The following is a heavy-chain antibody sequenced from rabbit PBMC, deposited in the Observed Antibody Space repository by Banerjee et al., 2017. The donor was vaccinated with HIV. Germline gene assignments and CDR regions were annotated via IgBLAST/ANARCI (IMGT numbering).Heavy chain of an antibody. J-gene: IGHJ3*01. CDR1: GFPFSNKAV. CDR3: ARVSESSGWGEDL. Sequence: EQLVESGGGLVQPEGSLTLTCTASGFPFSNKAVMCWVRQAPGKGLEWIACINAVTGKAVYASWAKGRFTFSKTSSTTVTLQMTSLTVADTATYFCARVSESSGWGEDLWGQGTLVTVS. V-gene: IGHV1S45*01. D-gene: IGHD4-1*01. CDR2: INAVTGKA.